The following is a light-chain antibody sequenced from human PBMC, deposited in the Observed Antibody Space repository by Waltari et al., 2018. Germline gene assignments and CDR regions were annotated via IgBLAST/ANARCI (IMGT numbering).Light chain of an antibody. CDR3: QQYVRLPVS. Sequence: EIVLTQSPGTLSLSPGERATLSCRASQSVSRSLAWYQQKPGQAPRLLIYGASSRATGVPDRFSGSGSGTDFSLTSSRLEPEDFAVYYCQQYVRLPVSFGQGTKVEIK. CDR1: QSVSRS. J-gene: IGKJ1*01. CDR2: GAS. V-gene: IGKV3-20*01.